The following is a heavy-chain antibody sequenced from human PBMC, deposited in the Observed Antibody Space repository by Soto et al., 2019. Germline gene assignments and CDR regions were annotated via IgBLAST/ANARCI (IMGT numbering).Heavy chain of an antibody. D-gene: IGHD2-21*02. Sequence: EVQLVESEGGLVQPGGSLRLSCAASGFTFSYYWMHWVRQAPGQGLVWVSRIHSDGSSTTYADSVKGRFNISRDNAKHTLYLQMSSLRAEDTAVYYCARGDGGAFDLWGQGTMVTVSS. V-gene: IGHV3-74*01. J-gene: IGHJ3*01. CDR3: ARGDGGAFDL. CDR2: IHSDGSST. CDR1: GFTFSYYW.